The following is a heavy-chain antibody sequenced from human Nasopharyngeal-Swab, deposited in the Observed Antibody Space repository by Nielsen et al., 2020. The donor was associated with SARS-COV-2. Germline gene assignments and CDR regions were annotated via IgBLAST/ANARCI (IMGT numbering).Heavy chain of an antibody. J-gene: IGHJ4*02. V-gene: IGHV3-9*01. CDR1: GFTFDDYG. CDR2: ITWNSGNK. Sequence: SLKISCVASGFTFDDYGLHWVRQVPGKGLEWVSGITWNSGNKGYAESVQGRFTISRDNAKDSLYLQMNSPGADDTAIYYCARDTPAMFAYWGQGTLVTVSS. CDR3: ARDTPAMFAY.